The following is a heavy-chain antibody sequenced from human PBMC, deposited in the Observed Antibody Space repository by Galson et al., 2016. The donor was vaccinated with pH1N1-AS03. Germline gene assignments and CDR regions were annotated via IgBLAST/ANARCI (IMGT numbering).Heavy chain of an antibody. CDR2: IKTTGNT. CDR1: GDSTFDYY. J-gene: IGHJ2*01. V-gene: IGHV4-4*09. D-gene: IGHD3-3*01. Sequence: SETLSLTCTVSGDSTFDYYWNWIRQPPGKGLEWIGYIKTTGNTKYNPSLKSRVTMSIDTSKNQFSLHLMSVTAADTALYCCARDPPLEIGWYFDLWGRGTLVTVSS. CDR3: ARDPPLEIGWYFDL.